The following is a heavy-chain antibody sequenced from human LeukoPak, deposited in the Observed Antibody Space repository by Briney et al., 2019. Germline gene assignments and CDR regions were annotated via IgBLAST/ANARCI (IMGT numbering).Heavy chain of an antibody. CDR1: GVTFSSYA. CDR3: AKREAYGDNSPRWFDP. D-gene: IGHD4-23*01. V-gene: IGHV3-23*01. J-gene: IGHJ5*02. Sequence: GGSLRPSCAASGVTFSSYAMSCVRQAPGKGLEWVSAISGSGGSTYYADSVKGRFTISRDNSKKTLYLQMNSLRAEDTAVYYCAKREAYGDNSPRWFDPWGQGTLVTVSS. CDR2: ISGSGGST.